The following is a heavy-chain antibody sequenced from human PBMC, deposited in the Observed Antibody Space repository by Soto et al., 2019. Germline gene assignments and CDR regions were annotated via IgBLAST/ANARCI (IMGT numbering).Heavy chain of an antibody. J-gene: IGHJ4*02. D-gene: IGHD2-15*01. V-gene: IGHV3-23*01. CDR3: AKDGAHIVVVVAAMDYFDY. CDR1: GFTFSSYA. Sequence: GGSLRLSCAASGFTFSSYAMSWVRQVPGKGLEWVSAISGSGGSTYYADSVKGRFTISRDNSKNTLYLQMNSLRAEDTAVYYCAKDGAHIVVVVAAMDYFDYWGQGTLVTVSS. CDR2: ISGSGGST.